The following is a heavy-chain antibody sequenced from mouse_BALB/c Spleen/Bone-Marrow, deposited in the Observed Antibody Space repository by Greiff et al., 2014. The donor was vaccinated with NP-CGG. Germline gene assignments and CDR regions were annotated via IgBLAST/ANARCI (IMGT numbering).Heavy chain of an antibody. Sequence: VQLKESGPELVKPGASVKISCKTSGYTFTEYTMHWVKQSHGKSLGWIGGINPNNGGTSYNQKFKGKATLTVDKSSSAAYMELRSLTSEDSAVYYCARRKDGYYSWFAYWGQGTLVTVSA. CDR3: ARRKDGYYSWFAY. V-gene: IGHV1-18*01. CDR1: GYTFTEYT. D-gene: IGHD2-3*01. CDR2: INPNNGGT. J-gene: IGHJ3*01.